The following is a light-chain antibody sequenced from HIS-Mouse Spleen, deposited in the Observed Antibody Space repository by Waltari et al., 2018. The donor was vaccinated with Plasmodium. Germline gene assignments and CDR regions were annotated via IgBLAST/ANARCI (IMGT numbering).Light chain of an antibody. Sequence: SYELTQPPSVSVSPGQTARITCSGDALPKKYAYWYQQKSGQAPVLVNYEDSKRPSGSPGRCSGSSSGTMATLTISGAQVEDEADYYCYSTDSSGNHRVFGGGTKLTVL. CDR1: ALPKKY. CDR3: YSTDSSGNHRV. CDR2: EDS. J-gene: IGLJ3*02. V-gene: IGLV3-10*01.